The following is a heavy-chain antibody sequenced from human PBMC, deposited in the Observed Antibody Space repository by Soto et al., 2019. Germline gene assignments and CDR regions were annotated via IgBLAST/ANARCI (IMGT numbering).Heavy chain of an antibody. V-gene: IGHV1-2*02. CDR2: INPKSGGA. CDR3: ARDRESMVRSVIIGGAFDI. CDR1: AYTHTDYY. D-gene: IGHD3-10*01. Sequence: GTSVQVSCTTSAYTHTDYYMHGVRQTPGQGLERMGWINPKSGGAHYAQDFQGRATMTRDTSISTVYMELSRLRSDDTAVYYCARDRESMVRSVIIGGAFDIWGQGTVVT. J-gene: IGHJ3*02.